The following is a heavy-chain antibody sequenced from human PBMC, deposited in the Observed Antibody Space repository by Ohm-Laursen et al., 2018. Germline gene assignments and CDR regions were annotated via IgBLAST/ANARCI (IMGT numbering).Heavy chain of an antibody. CDR1: GYTFSNYD. J-gene: IGHJ4*02. CDR2: ISGYNGNT. D-gene: IGHD1-26*01. Sequence: GASVKVSCKASGYTFSNYDISWVRQAPGQGLEWMGWISGYNGNTNYAQKLQGRVTMTTDTSTSTAYMELRSLRSDDTAVYYCARDTYSGSYSVSYYFDYWGQGTLVTVSS. V-gene: IGHV1-18*01. CDR3: ARDTYSGSYSVSYYFDY.